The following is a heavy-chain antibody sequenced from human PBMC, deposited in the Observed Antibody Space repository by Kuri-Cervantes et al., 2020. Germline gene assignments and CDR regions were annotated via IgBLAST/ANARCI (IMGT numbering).Heavy chain of an antibody. CDR2: ISAYNGNT. CDR1: GYTFTSYG. V-gene: IGHV1-18*01. D-gene: IGHD3-22*01. J-gene: IGHJ4*02. Sequence: ASVKVSCKASGYTFTSYGISWVRQAPGQGLEWMGWISAYNGNTNYAQKLQGRVTMTRDTSISTAYMELSRLRSDDTAVYYCYSLHDSSGYYHDYWGQGTLVTVSS. CDR3: YSLHDSSGYYHDY.